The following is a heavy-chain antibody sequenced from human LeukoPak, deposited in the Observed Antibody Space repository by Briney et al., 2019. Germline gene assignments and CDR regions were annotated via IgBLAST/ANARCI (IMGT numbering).Heavy chain of an antibody. V-gene: IGHV1-69*05. CDR2: IIPIFGTA. J-gene: IGHJ3*02. Sequence: ASVKVSCKASGYTFTSYGISWVRQAPGQGLEWMGRIIPIFGTANYAQKFQGRVTITTDESTSTAYMELRSLRSDDTAVYYCARTYSGSLRGAFDIWGQGTMVTVSS. CDR3: ARTYSGSLRGAFDI. D-gene: IGHD1-26*01. CDR1: GYTFTSYG.